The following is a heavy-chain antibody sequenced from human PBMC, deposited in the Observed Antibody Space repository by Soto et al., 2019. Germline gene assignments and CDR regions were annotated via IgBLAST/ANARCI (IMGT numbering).Heavy chain of an antibody. Sequence: GGSLRLSCAASGFTFDDYAMHWVRQAPGKGLEWVSGISWNSGSIGYAGSVKGRFTISRDNAKNSLYLQMNTLRAEDPALYYCAKEGGDSYEGLDYRREDYFDYWGQGTLVTVSS. CDR1: GFTFDDYA. CDR2: ISWNSGSI. CDR3: AKEGGDSYEGLDYRREDYFDY. J-gene: IGHJ4*02. D-gene: IGHD3-22*01. V-gene: IGHV3-9*01.